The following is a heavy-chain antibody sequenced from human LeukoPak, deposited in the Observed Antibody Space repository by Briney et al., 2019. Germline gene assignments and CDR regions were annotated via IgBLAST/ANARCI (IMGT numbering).Heavy chain of an antibody. J-gene: IGHJ4*02. CDR3: ARGRVSDY. CDR2: IYHSACN. V-gene: IGHV4-59*01. Sequence: SETLSLTSTVSGDSIRSYNWSCIRQPPGMGLVGIGYIYHSACNNYYPSPESLVTISVDTYKNHFSLKLRSVTAADKAVYYCARGRVSDYWGQGTLVTVSS. CDR1: GDSIRSYN. D-gene: IGHD3-10*01.